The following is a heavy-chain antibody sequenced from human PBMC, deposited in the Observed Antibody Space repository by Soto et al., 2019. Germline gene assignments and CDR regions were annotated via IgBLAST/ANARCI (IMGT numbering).Heavy chain of an antibody. J-gene: IGHJ5*02. CDR1: GYTFTGCY. CDR3: ARDEGIQLWFESDPNLPFDP. Sequence: ASVKVSCKASGYTFTGCYMHWVRQAPGQGLEWMGWINPNSGGTNYAQKFQGRVTMTRDTSISTAYMELSRLRSDDTAVYYCARDEGIQLWFESDPNLPFDPWGQGTLVTVSS. V-gene: IGHV1-2*02. CDR2: INPNSGGT. D-gene: IGHD5-18*01.